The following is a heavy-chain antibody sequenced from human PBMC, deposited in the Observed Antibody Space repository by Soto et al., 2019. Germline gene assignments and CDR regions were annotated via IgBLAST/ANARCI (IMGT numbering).Heavy chain of an antibody. CDR1: GGTVSCYY. V-gene: IGHV4-34*01. CDR2: INHSGST. Sequence: SDTLPVISAVYGGTVSCYYWSWFRPPPGKGLEWIGEINHSGSTNYNPSLKSRVTISVDTSKNQFSLKLSSVTAADTAVYYCASGSSSSSGAAMDVWGQGTTVT. CDR3: ASGSSSSSGAAMDV. J-gene: IGHJ6*02. D-gene: IGHD6-6*01.